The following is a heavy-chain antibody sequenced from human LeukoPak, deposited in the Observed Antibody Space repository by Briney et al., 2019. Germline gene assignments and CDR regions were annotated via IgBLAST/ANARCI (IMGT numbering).Heavy chain of an antibody. CDR1: GFTFSSYS. CDR2: IHSSSSTI. D-gene: IGHD5-18*01. Sequence: GGSLRLSCAASGFTFSSYSMNWVRLAPGKGLEWVSYIHSSSSTIYYADSVKGRFTISRDNAKNSLYLQMNSLRAEDTAVYYCARCLGYSYGSPFDYWGQGTLVTVSS. CDR3: ARCLGYSYGSPFDY. J-gene: IGHJ4*02. V-gene: IGHV3-48*04.